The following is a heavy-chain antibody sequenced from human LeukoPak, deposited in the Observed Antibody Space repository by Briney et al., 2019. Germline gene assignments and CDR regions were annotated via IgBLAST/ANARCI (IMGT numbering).Heavy chain of an antibody. CDR1: GYTFTSYG. J-gene: IGHJ4*02. Sequence: GAPVKVSCKASGYTFTSYGISWVRQAPGQGLEWMGWISAYNGNTNYAQKLQGRVTMTTDTSTSTAYMELRSLRSDDTAVYYCARDKGTAMEPYYFDYWGQGTLVTVSS. V-gene: IGHV1-18*01. D-gene: IGHD5-18*01. CDR2: ISAYNGNT. CDR3: ARDKGTAMEPYYFDY.